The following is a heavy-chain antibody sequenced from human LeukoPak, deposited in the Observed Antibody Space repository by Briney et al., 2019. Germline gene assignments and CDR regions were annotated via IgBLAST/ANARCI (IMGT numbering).Heavy chain of an antibody. V-gene: IGHV1-69*13. CDR2: IIPIFGTA. CDR3: ARARGYSGYGSY. Sequence: GASVKVSCKASGGTFSSYAISWVRQAPGQGLEWIGGIIPIFGTANYAQKFQGRVTITADESTSTAYMELSSLRSEDTAVYYCARARGYSGYGSYWGQGTLVTVSS. CDR1: GGTFSSYA. J-gene: IGHJ4*02. D-gene: IGHD5-12*01.